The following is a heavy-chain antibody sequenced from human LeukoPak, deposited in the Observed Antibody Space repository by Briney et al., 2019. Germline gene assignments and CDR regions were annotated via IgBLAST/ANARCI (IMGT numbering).Heavy chain of an antibody. CDR2: IYYSGST. Sequence: SETLSLTCTVSGGSISSYYWSWIRQPPGKGLEWIGYIYYSGSTNYNPSLKSRVTISVDTSKNQFSLKLSSVTAADTAVYYCARSLYSSSWYHNWGQGTLVTVSS. D-gene: IGHD6-13*01. CDR3: ARSLYSSSWYHN. J-gene: IGHJ4*02. CDR1: GGSISSYY. V-gene: IGHV4-59*01.